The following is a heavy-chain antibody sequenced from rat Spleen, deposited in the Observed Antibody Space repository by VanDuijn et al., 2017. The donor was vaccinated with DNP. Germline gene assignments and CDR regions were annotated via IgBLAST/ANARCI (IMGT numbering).Heavy chain of an antibody. CDR2: INYSGST. J-gene: IGHJ2*01. Sequence: EVQLQESGPGLVKPSQSLSLICSVTGYSITSNYWGWIRKFPGNKMEWVGHINYSGSTTYNPSLKSRISITRDTSKNQFFLQLNSVTTEDTSTYYCARWRPGYNYFDYWGQGVMVTVSS. D-gene: IGHD1-4*01. CDR1: GYSITSNY. CDR3: ARWRPGYNYFDY. V-gene: IGHV3-1*01.